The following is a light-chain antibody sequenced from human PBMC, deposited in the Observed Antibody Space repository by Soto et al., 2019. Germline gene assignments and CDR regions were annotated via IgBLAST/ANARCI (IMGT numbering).Light chain of an antibody. Sequence: DIVLTQSPATLSLSPGERATLSCRANQTVSRNYLAWYQQKPGQTPRLLFYSASNKATVIPDRFRGSGSGTDFTLTITRLEPEDVGIYYCLQYATSRRTFGQGTRVDIK. V-gene: IGKV3-20*01. J-gene: IGKJ1*01. CDR1: QTVSRNY. CDR2: SAS. CDR3: LQYATSRRT.